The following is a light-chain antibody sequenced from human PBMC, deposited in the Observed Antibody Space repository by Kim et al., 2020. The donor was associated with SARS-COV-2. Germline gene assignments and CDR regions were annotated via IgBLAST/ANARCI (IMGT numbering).Light chain of an antibody. J-gene: IGLJ2*01. CDR3: SSYAGSNNLV. CDR1: SSDVGDYDF. V-gene: IGLV2-8*01. CDR2: EVT. Sequence: GQSVTMSCTGASSDVGDYDFVSWYQQHPGKAPKLIIYEVTKRPSGVPDRFSGSKSDDTASLTVSGLQAEDEADYYCSSYAGSNNLVFGGGTRLTVL.